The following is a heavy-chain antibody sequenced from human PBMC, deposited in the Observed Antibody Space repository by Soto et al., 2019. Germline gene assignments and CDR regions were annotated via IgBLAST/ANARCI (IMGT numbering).Heavy chain of an antibody. CDR2: IYPGDSDT. V-gene: IGHV5-51*01. CDR1: GYSFTSYW. CDR3: ARCEYSGSYYAYYGMDV. Sequence: PGESLKISCKGSGYSFTSYWIGWVRQMPGKGLEWMGIIYPGDSDTRYSPSFQGQVTISADKSISTAYLQWSSLKASDTAMYYCARCEYSGSYYAYYGMDVWGQGTTVTVSS. D-gene: IGHD1-26*01. J-gene: IGHJ6*02.